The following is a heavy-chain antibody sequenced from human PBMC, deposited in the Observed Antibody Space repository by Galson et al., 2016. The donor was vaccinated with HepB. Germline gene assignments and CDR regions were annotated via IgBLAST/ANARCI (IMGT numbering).Heavy chain of an antibody. Sequence: SLRLSCATSGFTFSSYAMSWVRQAPGKGLEWVALVIGSGGRTNYADSVKGRFTISKDDSKNTVYLEMNSLRDEDTAVYYCTRDGFGGTNDAFDFWGQGTFVAVSS. CDR3: TRDGFGGTNDAFDF. CDR2: VIGSGGRT. D-gene: IGHD3-10*01. J-gene: IGHJ3*01. V-gene: IGHV3-23*01. CDR1: GFTFSSYA.